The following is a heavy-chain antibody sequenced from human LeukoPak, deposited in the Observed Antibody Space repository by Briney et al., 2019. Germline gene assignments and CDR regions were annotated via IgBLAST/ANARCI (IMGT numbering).Heavy chain of an antibody. D-gene: IGHD3-10*01. CDR2: IESNGLT. V-gene: IGHV3-74*01. Sequence: GGSLRLSCAASGFTFSSYAMHWVRQAPGKGLMWVSRIESNGLTLYADSVRDRFTISRDNGKNTIYLQMNSLRVDDTAIYYCAKAATYFYGSVTYDWFESWGQGTLVTVSS. CDR3: AKAATYFYGSVTYDWFES. J-gene: IGHJ5*01. CDR1: GFTFSSYA.